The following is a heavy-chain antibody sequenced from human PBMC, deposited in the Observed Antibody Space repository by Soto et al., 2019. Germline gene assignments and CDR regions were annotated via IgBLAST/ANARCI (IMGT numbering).Heavy chain of an antibody. J-gene: IGHJ4*02. V-gene: IGHV1-8*01. D-gene: IGHD1-26*01. CDR3: ARGRLGLRVGAALDY. CDR2: MNPNSGNT. Sequence: QVQLVQSGAEVKKPGASVKVSCKASGYTFTSYDINWVRQATGQGLEWMGWMNPNSGNTGYAQKFLGRVTMTRNTSVRKAYMELSSLRSEDTAVYYGARGRLGLRVGAALDYWGQGTLVTVSS. CDR1: GYTFTSYD.